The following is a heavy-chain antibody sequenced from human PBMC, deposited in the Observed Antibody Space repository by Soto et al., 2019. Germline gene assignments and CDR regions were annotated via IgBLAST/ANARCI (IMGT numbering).Heavy chain of an antibody. CDR3: ARSTEMATIGVFDI. V-gene: IGHV1-69*13. CDR1: GGTFSSYA. Sequence: SVKVSCKASGGTFSSYAISWVRQAPGQGLEWMGAIIPIFGTANYAQKFQGRVTITADESTSTAYMELSSLRSEDTAVYYCARSTEMATIGVFDIWGQGTMVTVSS. D-gene: IGHD5-12*01. J-gene: IGHJ3*02. CDR2: IIPIFGTA.